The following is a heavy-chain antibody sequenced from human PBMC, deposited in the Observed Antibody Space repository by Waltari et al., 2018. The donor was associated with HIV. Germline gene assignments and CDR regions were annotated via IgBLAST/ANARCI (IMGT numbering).Heavy chain of an antibody. Sequence: QVQLQQFGAGLLKPSETLFLTCGVYGGSFSGYYWSWIRQPPTTGLEWSGEISHSGSTNYNPSLKSRVIISVDTSKNQFSLKLNSVTAADTAVYFWGSAPPYSFGSGSPRKYFLFWGQGTLVTVSS. CDR2: ISHSGST. V-gene: IGHV4-34*02. J-gene: IGHJ4*02. CDR3: GSAPPYSFGSGSPRKYFLF. CDR1: GGSFSGYY. D-gene: IGHD3-10*01.